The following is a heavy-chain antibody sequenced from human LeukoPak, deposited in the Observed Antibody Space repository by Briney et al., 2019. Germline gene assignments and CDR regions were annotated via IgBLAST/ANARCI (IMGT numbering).Heavy chain of an antibody. Sequence: SETLSLTCTVSGGSVSNYYWSWIRQSPGKGLEWIGYIYYTETSYNPSLKSRVTISADTSKNQFSLKLSSVTAADTAVYYCARGPFDSSPEFDPWGQGTLVTVSS. CDR3: ARGPFDSSPEFDP. J-gene: IGHJ5*02. V-gene: IGHV4-59*02. CDR1: GGSVSNYY. CDR2: IYYTET. D-gene: IGHD6-13*01.